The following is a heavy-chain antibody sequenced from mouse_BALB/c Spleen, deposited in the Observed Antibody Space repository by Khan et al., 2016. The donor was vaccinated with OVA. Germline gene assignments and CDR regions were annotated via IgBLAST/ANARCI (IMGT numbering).Heavy chain of an antibody. CDR3: ARTANIEY. J-gene: IGHJ2*01. Sequence: VQLKESGPGLVKPSQSLSLTCTVTGYSITSGYGWNWIRQFPGNKLEWMGYISYSGSTNYNPSLKSRISITRDTSKNQFFLQLNSVTTEDTATYYCARTANIEYWGQGTTLTVSS. CDR1: GYSITSGYG. CDR2: ISYSGST. D-gene: IGHD1-2*01. V-gene: IGHV3-2*02.